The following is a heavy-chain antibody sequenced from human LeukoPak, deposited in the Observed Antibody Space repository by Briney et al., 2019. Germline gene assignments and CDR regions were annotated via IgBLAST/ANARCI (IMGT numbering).Heavy chain of an antibody. Sequence: GGSLRLSCAASGFTFTSYWMSWVRQAPGKGLVWVSRINSDGSSTSYADSVKGRFTISRDNAKNTLYLQMNSLRAEDTAVYYCARDSAPSYYYDSSGYQDYWGQGTLVTVSS. CDR3: ARDSAPSYYYDSSGYQDY. CDR1: GFTFTSYW. CDR2: INSDGSST. J-gene: IGHJ4*02. D-gene: IGHD3-22*01. V-gene: IGHV3-74*01.